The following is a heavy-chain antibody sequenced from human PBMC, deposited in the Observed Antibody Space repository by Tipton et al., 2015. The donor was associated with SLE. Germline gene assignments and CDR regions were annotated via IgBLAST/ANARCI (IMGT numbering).Heavy chain of an antibody. CDR1: GFNFSDHY. CDR2: TRNKANSYTT. CDR3: ATRTLSGYYYDY. D-gene: IGHD3-22*01. J-gene: IGHJ4*02. V-gene: IGHV3-72*01. Sequence: GSLRLSCAASGFNFSDHYMDWVRQAPGKGLEWVGRTRNKANSYTTEYAASVKGRLTISRDDSKNSLYLQMNSLKTEDTAVYYCATRTLSGYYYDYWGQGTLVTVSS.